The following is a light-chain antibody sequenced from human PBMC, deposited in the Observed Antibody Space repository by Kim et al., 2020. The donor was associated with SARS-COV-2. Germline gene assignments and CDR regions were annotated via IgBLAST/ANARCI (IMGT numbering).Light chain of an antibody. J-gene: IGKJ1*01. CDR2: DAF. V-gene: IGKV1-5*01. CDR3: QQYDNYPWT. Sequence: GYVGDRVSISCRASQGVGGWFAWYQQKPGRAPKVLIYDAFSVESGVPSRFSGSGSGTEFTLTISSLQAEDFATYYCQQYDNYPWTFGQGTKVDIK. CDR1: QGVGGW.